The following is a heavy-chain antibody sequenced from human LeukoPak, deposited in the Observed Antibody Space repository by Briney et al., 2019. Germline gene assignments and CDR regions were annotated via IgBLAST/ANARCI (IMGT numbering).Heavy chain of an antibody. J-gene: IGHJ4*02. CDR3: ARGRYYYDSSGYYDY. CDR1: GGTFSSYA. CDR2: IIPIFGTA. D-gene: IGHD3-22*01. V-gene: IGHV1-69*05. Sequence: SVKVSCKASGGTFSSYAISWVRQAPGQGLEWMGGIIPIFGTANYAQKFQGRVTMTRDTSTSTVYMELSSLRSEDTAVYYCARGRYYYDSSGYYDYWGQGTLVTVSS.